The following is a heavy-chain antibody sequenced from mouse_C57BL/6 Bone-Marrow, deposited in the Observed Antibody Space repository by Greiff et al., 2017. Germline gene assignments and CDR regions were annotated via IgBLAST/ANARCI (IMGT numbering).Heavy chain of an antibody. Sequence: EVKVVESGGGLVQPGGSLKLSCAASGFTFSDYYMYWVRQTPEKRLEWVAYISNGGGSTYYPDTVKGRFTISRDNAKNTLYLQMSRLKSEDTAMYYCARLYYYGSSYFDYWGQGTTLTVSS. CDR1: GFTFSDYY. V-gene: IGHV5-12*01. J-gene: IGHJ2*01. CDR2: ISNGGGST. CDR3: ARLYYYGSSYFDY. D-gene: IGHD1-1*01.